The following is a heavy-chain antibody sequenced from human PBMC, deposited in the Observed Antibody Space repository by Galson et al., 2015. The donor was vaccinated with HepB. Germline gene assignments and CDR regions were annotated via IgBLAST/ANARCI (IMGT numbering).Heavy chain of an antibody. CDR3: ARGGLRSRRYGMDV. J-gene: IGHJ6*02. Sequence: AISGDSVSSNSAAWNWIRQSPSSGLEWLGRTYYRSKWYNDYAVSVKSRITINPDTSKNQFSLQLNSVTPEDTAVYYCARGGLRSRRYGMDVWGQGTTVTVSS. CDR1: GDSVSSNSAA. V-gene: IGHV6-1*01. CDR2: TYYRSKWYN. D-gene: IGHD3-16*01.